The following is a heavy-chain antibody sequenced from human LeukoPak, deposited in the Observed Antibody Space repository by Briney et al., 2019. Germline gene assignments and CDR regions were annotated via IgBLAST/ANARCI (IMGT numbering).Heavy chain of an antibody. J-gene: IGHJ4*02. D-gene: IGHD3-3*01. CDR1: GFTLSTYW. CDR3: ARDRNTDFWSGYYTNYCDY. V-gene: IGHV3-7*01. Sequence: PGGSLRLSCAASGFTLSTYWMNWVRQAPGKGLEWVATIKQDGSEKYYVDSVKGRFTISRDNAENSLYLQMNSLRAEDTAVYYCARDRNTDFWSGYYTNYCDYWGQGTLVTVSS. CDR2: IKQDGSEK.